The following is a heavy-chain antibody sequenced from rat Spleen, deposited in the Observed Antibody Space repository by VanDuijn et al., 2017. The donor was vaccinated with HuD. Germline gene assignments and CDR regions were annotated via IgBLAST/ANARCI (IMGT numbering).Heavy chain of an antibody. CDR3: GKDMNYFSTYPFYLMGA. J-gene: IGHJ4*01. CDR1: GFTFNNYW. CDR2: ITNTGGST. V-gene: IGHV5-31*01. Sequence: EVHLVESGGGLVQPGGSLKLSCVASGFTFNNYWMTWIRQAPGKGLEWVASITNTGGSTYYPDSMKGRFTISRDNAENTVYLQMNSLRSEDTATYFCGKDMNYFSTYPFYLMGAWGQGTSVTVSS. D-gene: IGHD1-2*01.